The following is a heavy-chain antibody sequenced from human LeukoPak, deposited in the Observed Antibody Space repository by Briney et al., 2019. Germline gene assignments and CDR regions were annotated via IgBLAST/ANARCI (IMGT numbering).Heavy chain of an antibody. CDR2: IYYSGST. Sequence: PSETLSLTCTVSGGSISSSSYYWGWIRQPPGKGLEWIGSIYYSGSTYYNPSLKSRVTISVDTSKNQFSLKLSSVTAADTAVYYCARERSSQDLDYWGQGTLVTVSS. V-gene: IGHV4-39*07. J-gene: IGHJ4*02. CDR3: ARERSSQDLDY. D-gene: IGHD4-17*01. CDR1: GGSISSSSYY.